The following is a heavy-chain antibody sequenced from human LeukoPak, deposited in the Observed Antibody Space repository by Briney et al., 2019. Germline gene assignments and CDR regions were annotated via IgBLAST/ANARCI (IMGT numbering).Heavy chain of an antibody. D-gene: IGHD5-18*01. CDR3: ARARAYSYGYSDY. Sequence: GGSLRLSCAASGFTFSSYRMYWVRQAPGKGLVWVSRISTDGTSTSYADSVKGRFTISRDNAKNTLYLQMNSLRAEDTALYYCARARAYSYGYSDYWGQGTLVTVSS. V-gene: IGHV3-74*01. CDR1: GFTFSSYR. J-gene: IGHJ4*02. CDR2: ISTDGTST.